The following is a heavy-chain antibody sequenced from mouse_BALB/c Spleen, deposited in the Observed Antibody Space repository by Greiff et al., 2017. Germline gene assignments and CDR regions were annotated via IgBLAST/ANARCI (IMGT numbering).Heavy chain of an antibody. CDR2: ISSGGGST. CDR3: ARQRGDY. J-gene: IGHJ4*01. CDR1: GFAFSSYD. Sequence: VQLQQSGGGLVKPGGSLKLSCAASGFAFSSYDMSWVRQTPEKRLEWVAYISSGGGSTYYPDTVKGRFTISRDNAKNTLYLQMSSLKSEDTAMYYCARQRGDYWGQGTSVTVSS. V-gene: IGHV5-12-1*01.